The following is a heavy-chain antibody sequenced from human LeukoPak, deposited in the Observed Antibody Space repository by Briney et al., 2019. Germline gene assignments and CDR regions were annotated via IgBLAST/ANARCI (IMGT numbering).Heavy chain of an antibody. Sequence: GGSLRLSCAASGFTFSSYGMSWVRQAPGKGLEWVSAISGSGGSTYYADSVKGRFTISRDNSKNTLYLQMNSLKTEDTAVYYCTTDYYDYYYIDVWGKGTTVTVSS. CDR1: GFTFSSYG. J-gene: IGHJ6*03. CDR3: TTDYYDYYYIDV. CDR2: ISGSGGST. V-gene: IGHV3-23*01.